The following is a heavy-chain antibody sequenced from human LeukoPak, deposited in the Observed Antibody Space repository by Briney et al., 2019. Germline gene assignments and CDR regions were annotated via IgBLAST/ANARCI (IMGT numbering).Heavy chain of an antibody. CDR1: GGSISSYY. CDR2: IYYSGST. J-gene: IGHJ6*03. D-gene: IGHD4-11*01. Sequence: SETLSLTCTVSGGSISSYYWSWIRQPPGKGLEWIGYIYYSGSTNYNPSLKSRVTISVDTSKNQFSLKLSSVTAADTAVYYCARGPAVTTFYYYMDVWGKGTTVTVSS. CDR3: ARGPAVTTFYYYMDV. V-gene: IGHV4-59*01.